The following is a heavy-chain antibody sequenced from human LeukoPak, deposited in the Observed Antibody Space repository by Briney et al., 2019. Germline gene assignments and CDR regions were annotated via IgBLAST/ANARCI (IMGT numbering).Heavy chain of an antibody. D-gene: IGHD6-13*01. V-gene: IGHV1-69*06. CDR1: GGTFITYV. CDR2: IIPMFGTA. J-gene: IGHJ6*03. CDR3: ARVVGLTGYSSTWYSGDYYYMDV. Sequence: SLKVSCKTSGGTFITYVITWVRQTPGQGLEWMGGIIPMFGTANYAQKFQDRVTITADKSTSTAYMELSSLRSEDTAVYYCARVVGLTGYSSTWYSGDYYYMDVWGKGTTVTVSS.